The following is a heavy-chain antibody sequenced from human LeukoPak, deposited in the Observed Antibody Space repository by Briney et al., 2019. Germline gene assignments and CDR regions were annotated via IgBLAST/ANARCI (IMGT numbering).Heavy chain of an antibody. CDR1: GYPFTSYW. J-gene: IGHJ6*02. V-gene: IGHV5-51*01. CDR3: ARIVATTQTSSYYYVMDV. CDR2: IYPGDSET. D-gene: IGHD5-12*01. Sequence: GESLKISCKGSGYPFTSYWIAWVRQMPGKGLEWMGSIYPGDSETRFSPSFQGQVTFSADKFIRVAYLKWSSLKASDTAMYYCARIVATTQTSSYYYVMDVWGQGTTVAVSS.